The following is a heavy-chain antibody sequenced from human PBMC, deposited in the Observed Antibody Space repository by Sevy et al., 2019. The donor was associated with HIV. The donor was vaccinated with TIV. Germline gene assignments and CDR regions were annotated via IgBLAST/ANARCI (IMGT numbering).Heavy chain of an antibody. V-gene: IGHV3-7*01. CDR2: IKEDGSDK. D-gene: IGHD2-15*01. Sequence: GGFLRLSCEVSGFTFSNYWMTWVRQAPGKGLEWVANIKEDGSDKYYGDSVKGRFSISRDNAKNSLYLQMNSLRAEDTYAYYCARDGVEGATDFDYWGQGTLVTVSS. CDR3: ARDGVEGATDFDY. CDR1: GFTFSNYW. J-gene: IGHJ4*02.